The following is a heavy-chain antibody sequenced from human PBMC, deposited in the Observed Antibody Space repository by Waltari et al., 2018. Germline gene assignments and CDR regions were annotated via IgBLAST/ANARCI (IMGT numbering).Heavy chain of an antibody. CDR1: GFNFNDYA. CDR3: ARDPSGVLLY. CDR2: SGGGDGGT. D-gene: IGHD2-15*01. Sequence: VQLVQSGAEVKKPGASVKVSCKTSGFNFNDYAISWVRQAPGQGLEWGGGGGGGGQGPGEGGEGVGGSGGGDGGTRYAQNVQGRGTLTADTASTTGYLELRRLTYADTAGYYCARDPSGVLLYGGQGALVTVSS. V-gene: IGHV1-18*04. J-gene: IGHJ4*02.